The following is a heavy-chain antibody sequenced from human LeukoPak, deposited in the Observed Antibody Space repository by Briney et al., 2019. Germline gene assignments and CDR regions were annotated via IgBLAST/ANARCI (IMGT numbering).Heavy chain of an antibody. CDR2: ISWNSGSI. D-gene: IGHD4/OR15-4a*01. V-gene: IGHV3-9*01. J-gene: IGHJ4*02. Sequence: GRSLRLSCAASGFTFNDYAMHWVRQAPGKGLGWGSGISWNSGSITYADSLKGRFTIYRHNAKNSLYLQMNSLRTEDTALYYCAKGRSPSANRGGYFDYWGEGTLVTVSS. CDR1: GFTFNDYA. CDR3: AKGRSPSANRGGYFDY.